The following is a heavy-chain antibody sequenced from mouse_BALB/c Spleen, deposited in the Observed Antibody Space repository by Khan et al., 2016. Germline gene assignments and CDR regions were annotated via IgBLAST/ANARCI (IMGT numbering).Heavy chain of an antibody. J-gene: IGHJ3*01. CDR2: IDPENDNT. Sequence: VQLKESGAELVRPGALVKLSCKASGFNIKDYDIHWVKQRPEQGLEWIGWIDPENDNTIYDPKFQGKASITADTSSNTACLQLSSVTSEDSAVYYWTRYGYSPWFAYWGQGTLITVTT. D-gene: IGHD2-2*01. CDR1: GFNIKDYD. CDR3: TRYGYSPWFAY. V-gene: IGHV14-1*02.